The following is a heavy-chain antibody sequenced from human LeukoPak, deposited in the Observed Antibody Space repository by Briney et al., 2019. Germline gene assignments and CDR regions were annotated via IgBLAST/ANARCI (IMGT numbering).Heavy chain of an antibody. V-gene: IGHV4-59*08. D-gene: IGHD6-19*01. CDR2: IYNSGST. J-gene: IGHJ4*02. CDR3: AKHYMSGWSDC. CDR1: GGSVSSYY. Sequence: SETLSLIFTVSGGSVSSYYWTWIRQPPGKGLEWIGYIYNSGSTSYTPSLKSRVTISVDTSKNQFSLKLSSVTAADTAVYYCAKHYMSGWSDCWGRGTLVTVSS.